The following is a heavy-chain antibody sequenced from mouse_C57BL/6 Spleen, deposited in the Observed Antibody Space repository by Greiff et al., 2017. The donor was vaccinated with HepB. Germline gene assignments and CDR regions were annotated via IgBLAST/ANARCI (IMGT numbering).Heavy chain of an antibody. CDR2: ISYDGSN. J-gene: IGHJ2*01. CDR1: GYSITSGYY. Sequence: EVQLQESGPGLVKPSQSLSLTCSVTGYSITSGYYWYWIRQFPGNKLEWMGYISYDGSNNYNPSLKNRISITRDTSKNQFFLKLNSVTTEDTATYYCAREGSSGYPCDYWGQGTTLTVSS. V-gene: IGHV3-6*01. CDR3: AREGSSGYPCDY. D-gene: IGHD3-2*02.